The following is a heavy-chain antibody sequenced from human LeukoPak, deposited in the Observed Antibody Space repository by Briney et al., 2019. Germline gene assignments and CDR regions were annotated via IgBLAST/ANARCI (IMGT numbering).Heavy chain of an antibody. D-gene: IGHD3-22*01. Sequence: SETLSLTCTVSGGSISSYYWSWIRQPPGKGLECIGYIYYSESTNYNPSLKSRVTISLDTSKNQFSLKLSSVTAADTAVYYCAREALWRYYDSSGYYYRYFQEWGQGTLVTVSS. CDR3: AREALWRYYDSSGYYYRYFQE. V-gene: IGHV4-59*12. CDR2: IYYSEST. J-gene: IGHJ1*01. CDR1: GGSISSYY.